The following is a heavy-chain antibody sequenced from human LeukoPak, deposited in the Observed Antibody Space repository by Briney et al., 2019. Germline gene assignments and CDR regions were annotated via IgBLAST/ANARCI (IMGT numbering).Heavy chain of an antibody. CDR2: IKQDGSEK. D-gene: IGHD6-19*01. CDR1: GFSFSSYY. CDR3: ARRHSSGSN. Sequence: GGSLRLSCAASGFSFSSYYMSWVRQAPGKGLEWVANIKQDGSEKYYVDSVKGRFTISRDNAKNSLYLQMNSLRPEDTAIYYCARRHSSGSNWGRGTLVTVSS. J-gene: IGHJ4*02. V-gene: IGHV3-7*01.